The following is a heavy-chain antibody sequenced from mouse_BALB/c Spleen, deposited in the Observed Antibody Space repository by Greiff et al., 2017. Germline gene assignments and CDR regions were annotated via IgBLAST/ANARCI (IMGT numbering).Heavy chain of an antibody. J-gene: IGHJ3*01. CDR3: ARGDYGSSYPAWFAY. V-gene: IGHV1-84*01. D-gene: IGHD1-1*01. CDR2: IYPGSGNT. Sequence: QVQLKQSGPELVKPGASEKISCKASGYTFTDYYINWVKQKPGQGLEWIGWIYPGSGNTKYNEKFKGKATLTADKSSSTAYMQLSSLTSDDSAVYFCARGDYGSSYPAWFAYWGQGTLVTVSA. CDR1: GYTFTDYY.